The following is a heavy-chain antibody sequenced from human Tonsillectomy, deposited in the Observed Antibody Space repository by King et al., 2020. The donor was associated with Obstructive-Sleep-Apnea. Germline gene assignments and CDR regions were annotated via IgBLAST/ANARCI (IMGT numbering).Heavy chain of an antibody. CDR1: GLTFSSTY. D-gene: IGHD6-13*01. CDR2: ISGAGSIT. CDR3: ATRSVSSRYWYFDL. V-gene: IGHV3-74*03. J-gene: IGHJ2*01. Sequence: VQLVESGGGLVRPGGSLRLSCAASGLTFSSTYMHWVRQVPGKGLVWVSRISGAGSITQYADSVKCRFTISRDNARNSLYLHLNSLGVVYTAIYYCATRSVSSRYWYFDLWGRGTLVTVSS.